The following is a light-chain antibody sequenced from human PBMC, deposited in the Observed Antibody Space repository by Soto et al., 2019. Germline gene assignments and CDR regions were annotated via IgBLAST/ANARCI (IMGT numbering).Light chain of an antibody. CDR3: ISYTSSSAPYV. CDR1: SSDVGGYNY. CDR2: EVN. J-gene: IGLJ1*01. V-gene: IGLV2-14*01. Sequence: QSVLTQPASVSGSPGQSLTISCTGTSSDVGGYNYVSCYQQHPGKAPKLMIYEVNNRPSGVSNRFSGSKSGNTASLTISGLQAEVEADYYGISYTSSSAPYVCGTGTKGTGL.